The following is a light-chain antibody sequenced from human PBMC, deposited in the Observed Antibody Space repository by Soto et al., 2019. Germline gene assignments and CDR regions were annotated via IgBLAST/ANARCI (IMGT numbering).Light chain of an antibody. CDR1: QSVSSSY. V-gene: IGKV3-20*01. J-gene: IGKJ1*01. CDR3: QQYGSSPRT. Sequence: EIVLTQSPGTLSLSPGERATLSCRASQSVSSSYLAWYQQKPGQAPRHLIYGASSRATGIPDRFSGSGSGTDFTLTISRLEPEDFAVYYCQQYGSSPRTFVQGTKVEIK. CDR2: GAS.